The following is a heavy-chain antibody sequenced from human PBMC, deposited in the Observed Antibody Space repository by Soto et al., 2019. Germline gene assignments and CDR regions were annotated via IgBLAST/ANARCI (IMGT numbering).Heavy chain of an antibody. CDR2: ISGSGGST. CDR3: AKEPPRYCGWGSWCDY. CDR1: GFTFSSYA. V-gene: IGHV3-23*01. J-gene: IGHJ4*02. Sequence: HPGGSLRLSCAASGFTFSSYAMSWVRQAPGKGLEWVSAISGSGGSTYYADSVKGRFTISRDNSKNTLYLQMNSLRAEDTAVYYCAKEPPRYCGWGSWCDYWGQGTLVTVSS. D-gene: IGHD3-10*01.